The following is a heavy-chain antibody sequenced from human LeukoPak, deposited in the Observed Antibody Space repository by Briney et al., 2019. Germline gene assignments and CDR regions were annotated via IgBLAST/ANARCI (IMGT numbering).Heavy chain of an antibody. D-gene: IGHD2/OR15-2a*01. Sequence: SETLSLTCTVSGGSISSSSYYWGWIRQPPGKGLEWIGSIYYSGSTYYNPSLKSRVTISVDTSKNQFSLKLSSVTAADTAVYYCARVPGIHYCHNMDVWGKGTTVTVSS. CDR3: ARVPGIHYCHNMDV. V-gene: IGHV4-39*07. J-gene: IGHJ6*03. CDR1: GGSISSSSYY. CDR2: IYYSGST.